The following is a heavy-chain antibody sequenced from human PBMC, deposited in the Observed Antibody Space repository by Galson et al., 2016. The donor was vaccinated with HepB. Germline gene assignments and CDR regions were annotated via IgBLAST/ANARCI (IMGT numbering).Heavy chain of an antibody. V-gene: IGHV3-21*01. CDR2: ISGTGTYT. Sequence: SLRLSCAASGFTFSTYSVNWVRQAPEKGLEWVASISGTGTYTFYADSVKGRFTISRDNARNSLNLQMNSLRAEDTAVYYCARDTYNWNYNMGYYAMDVWGLGTTVTVSS. D-gene: IGHD1-7*01. CDR1: GFTFSTYS. J-gene: IGHJ6*02. CDR3: ARDTYNWNYNMGYYAMDV.